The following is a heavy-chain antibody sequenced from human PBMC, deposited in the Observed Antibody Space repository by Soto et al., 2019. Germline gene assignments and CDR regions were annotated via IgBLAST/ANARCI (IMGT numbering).Heavy chain of an antibody. Sequence: ASVKVSCKASGYTFTIYYMHWVRQAPGQGLEWMGIIDPSGGGTSYAQKVQGRVTMTTDTSTSTAYMELRSLRSDDTAVYYCARGVIQLWLSSQYFDYWGQGSLVTSPQ. J-gene: IGHJ4*02. CDR3: ARGVIQLWLSSQYFDY. V-gene: IGHV1-46*01. CDR2: IDPSGGGT. CDR1: GYTFTIYY. D-gene: IGHD5-18*01.